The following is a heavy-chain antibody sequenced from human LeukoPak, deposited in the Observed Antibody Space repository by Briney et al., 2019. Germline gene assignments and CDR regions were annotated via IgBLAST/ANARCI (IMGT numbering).Heavy chain of an antibody. J-gene: IGHJ5*02. CDR3: ARQSSGYSYGYGWFDP. V-gene: IGHV4-59*08. CDR2: IYYSGST. D-gene: IGHD5-18*01. Sequence: SETLSLTCTVSGGSISSYYWSWIRQPPGKGLEWIGYIYYSGSTNYNPSLKSRVTISVDTSKNQFSLKLSSVTAADTAVYYCARQSSGYSYGYGWFDPWGQGTLVTVSS. CDR1: GGSISSYY.